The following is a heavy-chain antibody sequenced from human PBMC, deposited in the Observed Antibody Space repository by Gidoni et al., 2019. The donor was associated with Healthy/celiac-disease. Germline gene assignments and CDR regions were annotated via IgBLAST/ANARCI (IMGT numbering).Heavy chain of an antibody. V-gene: IGHV3-49*05. J-gene: IGHJ3*02. CDR3: TRDSSSWYTVGAFDI. CDR1: GFPFGDYA. Sequence: EVQLVESGGGLVKPGRSLRLSGTASGFPFGDYAMGWFRQAPGKGLEWVGFIRSKAYGGTTEYAASVKGRFTISRDDSKSIAYLQMNSLKTEDTAVYYCTRDSSSWYTVGAFDIWGQGTMVTVSS. CDR2: IRSKAYGGTT. D-gene: IGHD6-13*01.